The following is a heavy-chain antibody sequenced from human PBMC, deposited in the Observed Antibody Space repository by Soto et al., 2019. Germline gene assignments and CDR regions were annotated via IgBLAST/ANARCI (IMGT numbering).Heavy chain of an antibody. CDR2: ISGSGGST. CDR3: AKRGFYGDYFDY. CDR1: GFTFSSYA. J-gene: IGHJ4*02. D-gene: IGHD4-17*01. Sequence: EVQLLESGGGLVQPGGSLRLSCAASGFTFSSYAMSWVRQAPGKGLEWVSAISGSGGSTYYADSVKGRFTISRDNSKDTLYLQMNSLRAEDTAVYYCAKRGFYGDYFDYWGQGTLVTVSS. V-gene: IGHV3-23*01.